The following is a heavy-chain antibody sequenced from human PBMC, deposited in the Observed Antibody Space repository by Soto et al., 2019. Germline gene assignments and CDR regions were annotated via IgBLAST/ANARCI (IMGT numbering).Heavy chain of an antibody. CDR1: GLTLSNNY. J-gene: IGHJ4*02. CDR3: AKVALSPDSGGYYPWIFDY. CDR2: IYSGGSA. Sequence: GGSLRLSCVGSGLTLSNNYMSWVRQAPGKGLERVSVIYSGGSAYYADSVRGRFITSRDNSKNTLFLQMSSLRAEDTAVYYCAKVALSPDSGGYYPWIFDYWGQGTLVTVSS. V-gene: IGHV3-66*01. D-gene: IGHD3-22*01.